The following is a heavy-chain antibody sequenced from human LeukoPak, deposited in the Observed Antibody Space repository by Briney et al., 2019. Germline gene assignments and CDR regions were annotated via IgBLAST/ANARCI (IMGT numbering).Heavy chain of an antibody. D-gene: IGHD6-13*01. V-gene: IGHV3-66*01. CDR1: GFTVSSNY. CDR3: ARDPGTLAAAGADY. J-gene: IGHJ4*02. CDR2: IYSGGST. Sequence: GGSLRLSFAASGFTVSSNYMSWVRQAPGKGLEWVSVIYSGGSTYYADSVKGRFTISRDNSKNTLYLQMNSLRAEDTAVYYCARDPGTLAAAGADYWGQGTLVTVSS.